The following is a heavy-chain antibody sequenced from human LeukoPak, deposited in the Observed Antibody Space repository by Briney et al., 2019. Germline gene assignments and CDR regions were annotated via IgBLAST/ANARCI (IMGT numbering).Heavy chain of an antibody. V-gene: IGHV4-4*07. CDR2: IHISGTT. J-gene: IGHJ4*02. Sequence: SETLSLTYTVSGGSMSNYWWSWIRQSPGKGLEWFGRIHISGTTSYNPSLKSRVTMSVDTSKNQFSLSVRSVTAGDTAVYYCARGGSCWHYFDYWGQGILVTVSS. D-gene: IGHD6-19*01. CDR3: ARGGSCWHYFDY. CDR1: GGSMSNYW.